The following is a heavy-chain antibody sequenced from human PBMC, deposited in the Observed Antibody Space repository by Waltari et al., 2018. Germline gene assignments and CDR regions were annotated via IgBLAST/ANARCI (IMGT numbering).Heavy chain of an antibody. CDR1: GGSFSGYY. CDR3: ARRKPQLFDY. J-gene: IGHJ4*02. V-gene: IGHV4-34*01. Sequence: QVQLQQWGAGLLKPSETLSLTCAVYGGSFSGYYWSWIRQPPGKGLEWIGEINHRGSTNYNPSRKSRVTISVDTSKNQFSLKLSSVTAADTAVYYCARRKPQLFDYWGQGTLVTVSS. CDR2: INHRGST.